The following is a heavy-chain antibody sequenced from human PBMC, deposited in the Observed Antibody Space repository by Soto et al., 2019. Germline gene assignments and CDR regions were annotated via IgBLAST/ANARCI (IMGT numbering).Heavy chain of an antibody. D-gene: IGHD2-15*01. V-gene: IGHV3-64D*06. CDR2: ISSNGGST. CDR3: VKAILGYCSGGSCYPFQH. CDR1: GFTFSSYA. Sequence: GSLRLSCSASGFTFSSYAMHWVRQAPGKGLEYVSAISSNGGSTYYADSVKGRFTISRDNSKNTLYLQMSSLRAEDAAVYYCVKAILGYCSGGSCYPFQHWGQGTLVTVSS. J-gene: IGHJ1*01.